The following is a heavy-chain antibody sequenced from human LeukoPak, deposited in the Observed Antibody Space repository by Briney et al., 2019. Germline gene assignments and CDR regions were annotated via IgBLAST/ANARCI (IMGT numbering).Heavy chain of an antibody. CDR3: ASQWELHHYFDY. CDR2: ISASGGST. D-gene: IGHD1-26*01. V-gene: IGHV3-23*01. J-gene: IGHJ4*02. Sequence: PGGSLGLSCAASVITLSRYAMSWVRQAPGKGLEWVSAISASGGSTYYADSVKGRFTISRDNSKNTLYLQMNSLRAEDTAVYYCASQWELHHYFDYWGQGTLVTVSS. CDR1: VITLSRYA.